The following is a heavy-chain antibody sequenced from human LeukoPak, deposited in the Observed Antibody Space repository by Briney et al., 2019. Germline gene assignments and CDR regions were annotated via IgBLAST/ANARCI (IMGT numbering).Heavy chain of an antibody. D-gene: IGHD3-22*01. V-gene: IGHV3-66*01. Sequence: PGGSLRLSCAVSGFIVSNYHMSWVRQAPGKGLEWVSVLYSSGSPYYADSVKGRFSISRDNSKNTVFLQMNGLKVEDTAVYYCARPYYYDSGTFYSGFWGQGTLVTVSS. J-gene: IGHJ4*02. CDR2: LYSSGSP. CDR3: ARPYYYDSGTFYSGF. CDR1: GFIVSNYH.